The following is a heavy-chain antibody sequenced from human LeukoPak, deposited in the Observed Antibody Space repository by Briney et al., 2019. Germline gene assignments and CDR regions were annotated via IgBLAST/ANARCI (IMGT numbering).Heavy chain of an antibody. CDR2: IVVGSGNT. Sequence: SVKVSCKASGFTFTSSAVQWVRQARGQRLEWIGWIVVGSGNTNYAQKFQERVTITRDMSTSTAYMELSSLRSEDTAVYYCAKGYCRGISCYSDYWGQGTLVTVSS. D-gene: IGHD2-2*02. CDR1: GFTFTSSA. J-gene: IGHJ4*02. CDR3: AKGYCRGISCYSDY. V-gene: IGHV1-58*01.